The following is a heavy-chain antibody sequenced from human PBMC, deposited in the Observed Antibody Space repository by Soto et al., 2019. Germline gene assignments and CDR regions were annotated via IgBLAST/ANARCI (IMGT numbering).Heavy chain of an antibody. CDR1: GFTFSSYW. D-gene: IGHD3-16*01. Sequence: EVQLVESGGGLVQPGGSLRLSCAASGFTFSSYWMHWVRHAPGKGLVWVSRINTDGSGTSYADSVKGRFTISRDNVKNMIYWQRNSVRAGDTAVFYCARDSYGGTPGIYYGMDAWGQGTTVTVSS. CDR3: ARDSYGGTPGIYYGMDA. CDR2: INTDGSGT. V-gene: IGHV3-74*01. J-gene: IGHJ6*02.